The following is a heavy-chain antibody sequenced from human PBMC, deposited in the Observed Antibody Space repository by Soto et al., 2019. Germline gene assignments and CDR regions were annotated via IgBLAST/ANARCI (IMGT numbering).Heavy chain of an antibody. J-gene: IGHJ5*01. Sequence: GGSLRLSCAASGFTFSSYAMHWVRQAPGKGLEWVAVISYDGSNKYYADSVKGRFTISRDNAKNSLYLQMTSLKDEDTAVYYCARDPPTGSTLDWFDSWGQGTLVTVSS. CDR2: ISYDGSNK. D-gene: IGHD1-7*01. CDR1: GFTFSSYA. CDR3: ARDPPTGSTLDWFDS. V-gene: IGHV3-30-3*01.